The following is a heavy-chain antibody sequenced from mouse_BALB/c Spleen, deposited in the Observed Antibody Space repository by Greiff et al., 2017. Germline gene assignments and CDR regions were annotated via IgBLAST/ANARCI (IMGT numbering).Heavy chain of an antibody. V-gene: IGHV3-2*02. CDR2: ISYSGST. D-gene: IGHD2-14*01. CDR3: ARSGVRGYAMDY. CDR1: GYSITSDYA. J-gene: IGHJ4*01. Sequence: EVKLVESGPGLVKPSQSLSLTCTVTGYSITSDYAWNWIRQFPGNKLEWMGYISYSGSTSYNPSLKSRISITRDTSKNQFFLQLNSVTTEDTATYYCARSGVRGYAMDYWGQGTSVTVSS.